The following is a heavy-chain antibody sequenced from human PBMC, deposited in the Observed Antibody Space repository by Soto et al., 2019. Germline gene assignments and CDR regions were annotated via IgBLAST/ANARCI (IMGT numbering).Heavy chain of an antibody. CDR1: GGSISSYY. CDR3: ARVDATGGSGSYYHYYYYGMDV. Sequence: SETLSLTCTVPGGSISSYYWSWIRQPPGKGLEWIGYIYYSGSTNYNPSLKSRVTISVDTSKNQFSLKLSSVTAADTAVYYCARVDATGGSGSYYHYYYYGMDVWGQGTTVTVSS. CDR2: IYYSGST. V-gene: IGHV4-59*01. J-gene: IGHJ6*02. D-gene: IGHD3-10*01.